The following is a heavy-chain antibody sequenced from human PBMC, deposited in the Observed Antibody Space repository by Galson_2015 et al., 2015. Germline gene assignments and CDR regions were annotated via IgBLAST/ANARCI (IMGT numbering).Heavy chain of an antibody. V-gene: IGHV4-34*01. CDR3: ARSRNAGYCSGGSCYGFMYYYYYYMDV. J-gene: IGHJ6*03. Sequence: SETLSLTCAVYGGSFSGYYWSWIRQPPGKGLEWIGEINHSGSTNYNPSLKSRVTISVDTSKNQFSLKLSSVTAADTAVYYCARSRNAGYCSGGSCYGFMYYYYYYMDVWGKGTTVTVSS. D-gene: IGHD2-15*01. CDR1: GGSFSGYY. CDR2: INHSGST.